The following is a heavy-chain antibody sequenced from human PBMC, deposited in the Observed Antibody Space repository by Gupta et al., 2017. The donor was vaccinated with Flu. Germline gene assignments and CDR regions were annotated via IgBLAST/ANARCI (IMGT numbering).Heavy chain of an antibody. CDR3: AREVPGGYFDY. CDR2: INTNTGNA. J-gene: IGHJ4*02. V-gene: IGHV7-4-1*02. Sequence: WVRQAPGQGLEWMGRINTNTGNAMYAQGFTRRFVFSLDTSVNTAYLQINTLQAEDTALYYCAREVPGGYFDYWGQGSLVTVSS. D-gene: IGHD3-22*01.